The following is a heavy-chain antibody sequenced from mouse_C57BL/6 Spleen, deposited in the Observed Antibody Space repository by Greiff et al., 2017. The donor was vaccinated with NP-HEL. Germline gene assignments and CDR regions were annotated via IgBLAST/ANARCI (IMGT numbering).Heavy chain of an antibody. CDR2: ISYSGST. CDR1: GYSITSGYD. V-gene: IGHV3-1*01. CDR3: ARRGPYYAMDY. Sequence: EVQLQQSGPGMVKPSQSLSLTCTVTGYSITSGYDWHWIRHFPGNKLEWMSYISYSGSTNYNPSLKSRISITHDTSKNHFFLKLNSVTTEDTATYYCARRGPYYAMDYWGQGTSVTVSS. J-gene: IGHJ4*01.